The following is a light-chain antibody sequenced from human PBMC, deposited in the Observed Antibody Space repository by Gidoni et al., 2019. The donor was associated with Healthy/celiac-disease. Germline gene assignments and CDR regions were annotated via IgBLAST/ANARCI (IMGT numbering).Light chain of an antibody. CDR3: LQDYNYPRT. Sequence: AIQMTQSLSSLSGSVGDRVTITCRASQGIRTDLGWYQQKPGKAPKLLIYAASSLQSGVPSRFSGSGAGTDFTLTISSLQPEDFATYYCLQDYNYPRTFGQGTKVEIK. CDR1: QGIRTD. V-gene: IGKV1-6*01. CDR2: AAS. J-gene: IGKJ1*01.